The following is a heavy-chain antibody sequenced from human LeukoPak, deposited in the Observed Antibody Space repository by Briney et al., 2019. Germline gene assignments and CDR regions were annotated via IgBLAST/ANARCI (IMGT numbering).Heavy chain of an antibody. CDR2: ISSNGGST. CDR3: ARGPYSSGSDY. D-gene: IGHD6-19*01. Sequence: GGSLRLSCAASGFTFSSYAMSWVRQAPGKGLEYVSAISSNGGSTYYANSVKGRFTISRDNSKNTLYLQMGSLRAEDMAVYYCARGPYSSGSDYWGQGTLVTVSS. CDR1: GFTFSSYA. V-gene: IGHV3-64*01. J-gene: IGHJ4*02.